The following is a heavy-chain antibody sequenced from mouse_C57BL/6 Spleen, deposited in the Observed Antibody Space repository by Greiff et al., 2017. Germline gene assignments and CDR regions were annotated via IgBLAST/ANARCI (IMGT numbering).Heavy chain of an antibody. CDR1: GFTFSSYA. D-gene: IGHD1-1*01. CDR3: TRDYYGGAWFAY. J-gene: IGHJ3*01. Sequence: EVMLVESGEGLVKPGGSLKLSCAASGFTFSSYAMSWVRQTPEKRLEWVAYISSGGDYIYYADTVKGRFTISRDNARNTLYLQMSSLKSEDTAMYYCTRDYYGGAWFAYWGQGTLVTVSA. CDR2: ISSGGDYI. V-gene: IGHV5-9-1*02.